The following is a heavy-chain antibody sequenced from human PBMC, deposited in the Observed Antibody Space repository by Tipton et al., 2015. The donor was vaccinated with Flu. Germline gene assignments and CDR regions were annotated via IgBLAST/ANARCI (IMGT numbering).Heavy chain of an antibody. CDR2: VHYSGNT. D-gene: IGHD5-12*01. CDR3: AREGHIVATTSGMDV. Sequence: GLVKPSETLSLTCTVSGGFVSSYFWTWIRQAPGKGLEWIGYVHYSGNTNYNPSLKSRVTISVDTSKNQFSLKLRTVNAADTAVYYCAREGHIVATTSGMDVWGQGTTVTVSS. J-gene: IGHJ6*02. V-gene: IGHV4-59*02. CDR1: GGFVSSYF.